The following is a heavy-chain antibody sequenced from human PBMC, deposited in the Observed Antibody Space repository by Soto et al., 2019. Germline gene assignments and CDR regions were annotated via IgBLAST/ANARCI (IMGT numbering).Heavy chain of an antibody. CDR3: AKYFRRIAAAGTVGSGKYYYYGMDV. V-gene: IGHV3-23*01. Sequence: HPGGSLRLSCAASGFTFSSYAMSWVRQAPGKGLEWVSAISGSGGSTYYADSVKGRFTISRDNSKNTLYLQMNSLRAEDTAVYYCAKYFRRIAAAGTVGSGKYYYYGMDVWGQGTTVTVSS. CDR1: GFTFSSYA. J-gene: IGHJ6*02. D-gene: IGHD6-13*01. CDR2: ISGSGGST.